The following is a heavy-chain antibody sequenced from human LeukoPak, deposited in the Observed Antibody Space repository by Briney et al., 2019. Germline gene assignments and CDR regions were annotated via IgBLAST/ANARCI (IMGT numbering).Heavy chain of an antibody. CDR1: GFTFSSYA. J-gene: IGHJ4*02. CDR3: ARDWSGYPFDY. CDR2: ISYDGSNK. D-gene: IGHD3-3*01. Sequence: PGGSLRLSCAASGFTFSSYAMHWVRQAPGKGLEWVAIISYDGSNKYYADSVKGRFTISRDNSKNTLYLQMNSLRAEDTAVYYCARDWSGYPFDYWGQGTLVTVSS. V-gene: IGHV3-30*04.